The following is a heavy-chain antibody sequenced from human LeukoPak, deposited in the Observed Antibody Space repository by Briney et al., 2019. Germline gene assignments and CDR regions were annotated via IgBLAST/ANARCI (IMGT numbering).Heavy chain of an antibody. CDR2: IYTSGST. D-gene: IGHD3-3*01. Sequence: SETLSLTCTVSGGSISSGSYYWSWIRQPAGKGLEWIGRIYTSGSTNYNPSLKSRVTISVDTSKNQFSLKLSSVTAADTAVYYCARDPGYDFRSGYIREDYWGQGTLVTVSS. CDR1: GGSISSGSYY. V-gene: IGHV4-61*02. CDR3: ARDPGYDFRSGYIREDY. J-gene: IGHJ4*02.